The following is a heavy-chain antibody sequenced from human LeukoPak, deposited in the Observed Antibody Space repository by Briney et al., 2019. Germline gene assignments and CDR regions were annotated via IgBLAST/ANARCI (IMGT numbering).Heavy chain of an antibody. CDR2: IIPIFGTA. V-gene: IGHV1-69*13. D-gene: IGHD3-10*01. J-gene: IGHJ5*02. Sequence: SVKVSCKASGGTFSSYAISWVRQAPGQGLEWMGGIIPIFGTANYAQKFQGRVTITADESTSTAYMELSSLRSEDTAVYYCAIVGERFAGLYNWFDPWGQGTLVTVSS. CDR3: AIVGERFAGLYNWFDP. CDR1: GGTFSSYA.